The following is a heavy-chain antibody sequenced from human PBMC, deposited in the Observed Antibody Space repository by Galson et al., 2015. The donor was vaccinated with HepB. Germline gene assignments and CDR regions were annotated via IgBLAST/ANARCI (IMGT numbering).Heavy chain of an antibody. CDR1: GSTFTDYD. V-gene: IGHV1-2*06. J-gene: IGHJ6*02. CDR3: ARRIAGVNEYSYGMDV. D-gene: IGHD1-26*01. Sequence: SVKVSCKASGSTFTDYDMHWVRQAPGQGLEWMGRINPNSGDTKNEQKFQGRVTMTRDTSISTGYMEVNSLRSDDTAVYYCARRIAGVNEYSYGMDVWGQGTTVTVSS. CDR2: INPNSGDT.